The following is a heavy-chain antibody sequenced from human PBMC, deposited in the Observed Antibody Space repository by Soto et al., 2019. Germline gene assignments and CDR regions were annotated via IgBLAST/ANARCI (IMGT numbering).Heavy chain of an antibody. CDR2: IKSKTDGGTT. CDR3: TTSRSPAALGYYYYGMDV. Sequence: EVQLVESGGGLVKPGGSLRLSCAASGFTFSNAWMSWVRQAPGKGLEWVGRIKSKTDGGTTDYAAPVKGRFTISRDDSKNTLYLQMSSLKTEDTAVYYCTTSRSPAALGYYYYGMDVWGQGTTVTVSS. CDR1: GFTFSNAW. V-gene: IGHV3-15*01. D-gene: IGHD6-13*01. J-gene: IGHJ6*02.